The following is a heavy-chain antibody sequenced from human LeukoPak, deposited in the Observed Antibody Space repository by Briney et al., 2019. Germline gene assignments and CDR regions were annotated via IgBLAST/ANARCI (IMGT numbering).Heavy chain of an antibody. CDR1: GFTLSSYW. CDR2: INRDGSQE. Sequence: PGGSLRLSCAAPGFTLSSYWMTWVRQAPGKGLEWVANINRDGSQENYVDSVQGRFTISRDNAKNSLYLQMNSLRVEDTASYYFARDATHCSGCTCYDAFDYWGQATLVTVSS. J-gene: IGHJ4*02. V-gene: IGHV3-7*01. CDR3: ARDATHCSGCTCYDAFDY. D-gene: IGHD2-15*01.